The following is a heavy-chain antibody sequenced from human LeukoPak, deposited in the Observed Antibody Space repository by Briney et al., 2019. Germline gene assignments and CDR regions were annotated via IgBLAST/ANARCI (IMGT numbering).Heavy chain of an antibody. Sequence: GGSLRLSCAASEFSFITYWMSWVRQAPGKGLEWVANIKQDGSEKYYVDSVKGRFTISRDNAKNSLYLQMNSLRAEDTAVYYCARVRGHYYYMDVWGKGTTVTVSS. CDR2: IKQDGSEK. CDR3: ARVRGHYYYMDV. D-gene: IGHD3-10*01. J-gene: IGHJ6*03. CDR1: EFSFITYW. V-gene: IGHV3-7*01.